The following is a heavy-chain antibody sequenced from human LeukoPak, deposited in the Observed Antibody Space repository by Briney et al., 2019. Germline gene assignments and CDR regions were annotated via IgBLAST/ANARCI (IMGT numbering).Heavy chain of an antibody. CDR1: GYTFTGYW. J-gene: IGHJ4*02. CDR3: ARAGITVTGAFDY. V-gene: IGHV1-46*01. Sequence: ASVKVSCKAFGYTFTGYWMHWVRQAPGQGPEWMGVISPSGGSTIYAQKFKGRVTLTRDMSTSTDYLELSSLRSEDTAVYYCARAGITVTGAFDYWGQGTLVTVSS. D-gene: IGHD6-19*01. CDR2: ISPSGGST.